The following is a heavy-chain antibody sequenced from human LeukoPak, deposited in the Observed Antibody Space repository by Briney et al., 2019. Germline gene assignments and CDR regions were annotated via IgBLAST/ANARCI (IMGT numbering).Heavy chain of an antibody. Sequence: SVKVSCKASGGTFSSYAISWVRQAPGQGLEWMGRIIPIFGIANYAQKFQGRVTITADKSTSTAYMELSSLRSEDTAVYYCARGGIASVRFDYWGQGTLVTVSS. D-gene: IGHD6-13*01. CDR3: ARGGIASVRFDY. V-gene: IGHV1-69*04. CDR1: GGTFSSYA. CDR2: IIPIFGIA. J-gene: IGHJ4*02.